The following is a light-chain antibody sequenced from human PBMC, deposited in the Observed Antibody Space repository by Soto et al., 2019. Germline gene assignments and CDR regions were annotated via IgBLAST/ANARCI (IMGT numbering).Light chain of an antibody. CDR1: SSDDGGYNY. CDR3: SSYAGSNNLV. Sequence: QSVLTQPPSASGSPGQSVTISCTGTSSDDGGYNYVTWYQQYPGKAPKLMIYETNKRPSGAPDRFSGSKSGNTASLTVSGLQAEDEAYYYCSSYAGSNNLVFGGGTKLTVL. CDR2: ETN. J-gene: IGLJ3*02. V-gene: IGLV2-8*01.